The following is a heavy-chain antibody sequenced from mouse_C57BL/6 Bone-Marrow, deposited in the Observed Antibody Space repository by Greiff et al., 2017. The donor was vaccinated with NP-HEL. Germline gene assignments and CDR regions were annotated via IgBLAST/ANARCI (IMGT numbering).Heavy chain of an antibody. CDR3: ARDASDYYGSSYWYFDV. Sequence: EVQLVESGGGLVQSGRSLRLSCATSGFTFSDFYMEWVRQAPGKGLEWIAASRNKANDYTTEYSASVKGRFIVSRDTSQSILYLQMNALRAEDTAIYYCARDASDYYGSSYWYFDVWGTGTTVTVSS. CDR2: SRNKANDYTT. J-gene: IGHJ1*03. D-gene: IGHD1-1*01. V-gene: IGHV7-1*01. CDR1: GFTFSDFY.